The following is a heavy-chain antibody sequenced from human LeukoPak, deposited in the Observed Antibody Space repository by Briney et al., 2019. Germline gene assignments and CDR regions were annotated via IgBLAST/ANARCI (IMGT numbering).Heavy chain of an antibody. CDR3: AKDPYGSGTYYNDY. CDR2: ISGSGSTT. D-gene: IGHD3-10*01. Sequence: PGGPLRLSCAASGFTFSSYAMTWVRQAPGKGLEWVSVISGSGSTTYYADSVKGRFTISRDNSKSTLYLQMNSLRAEDTAVYYCAKDPYGSGTYYNDYWGQGTLVTVSS. V-gene: IGHV3-23*01. J-gene: IGHJ4*02. CDR1: GFTFSSYA.